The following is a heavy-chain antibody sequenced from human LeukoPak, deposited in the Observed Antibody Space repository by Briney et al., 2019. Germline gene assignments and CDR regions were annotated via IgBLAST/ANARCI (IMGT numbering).Heavy chain of an antibody. CDR2: IRYDGSNK. J-gene: IGHJ4*02. CDR1: GFSFSNYG. CDR3: ARGGASTYWFIDY. V-gene: IGHV3-30*02. Sequence: GGSLRLSCAASGFSFSNYGMSWVRQAPGKGLEWVAFIRYDGSNKYYADSVKGRFTIPRDNSKNTLYLQMNSLRAEDTALYYCARGGASTYWFIDYWGQGTQVTVSS. D-gene: IGHD2-8*02.